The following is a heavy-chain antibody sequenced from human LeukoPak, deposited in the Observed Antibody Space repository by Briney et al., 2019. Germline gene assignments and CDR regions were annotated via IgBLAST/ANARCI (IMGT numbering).Heavy chain of an antibody. CDR1: GFTFSTYA. V-gene: IGHV3-23*01. CDR3: AKRITTPGPYFDY. CDR2: ISGSGGST. D-gene: IGHD6-13*01. J-gene: IGHJ4*02. Sequence: GGSLRLSCAASGFTFSTYAMIWVRQAPGKGLEWVSSISGSGGSTYYADSVKGRFTISRDNSKNTLYLQMNNLRAEGTAVYYCAKRITTPGPYFDYWGQGTLVTVSS.